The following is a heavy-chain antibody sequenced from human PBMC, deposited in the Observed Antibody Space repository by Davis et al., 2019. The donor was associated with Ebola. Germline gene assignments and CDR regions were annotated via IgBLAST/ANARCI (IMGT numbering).Heavy chain of an antibody. CDR3: ARYYYDSSGSRFFDY. J-gene: IGHJ4*02. CDR1: GYTFITYG. D-gene: IGHD3-22*01. V-gene: IGHV1-18*04. CDR2: ISPYNGNT. Sequence: ASVKVSCKASGYTFITYGISWVRRAPGQGPEWMGWISPYNGNTNYAQKFQGRVTITADESTSTAYMELSSLRSEDTAVYYCARYYYDSSGSRFFDYWGQGTLVTVSS.